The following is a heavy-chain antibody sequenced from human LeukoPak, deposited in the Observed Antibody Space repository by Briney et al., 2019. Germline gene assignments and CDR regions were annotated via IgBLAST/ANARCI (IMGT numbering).Heavy chain of an antibody. J-gene: IGHJ4*02. CDR1: GFTFSSYS. D-gene: IGHD5-24*01. Sequence: GGSLRLSCAASGFTFSSYSMNWVRQAPGKGLEWVSSISSSSSYIYYADSVKGRFTISRDNAKNSLYLQMNSLRAEDTAVYYCAREGGDGYNVGFDYWGQGTLVTVSS. V-gene: IGHV3-21*01. CDR3: AREGGDGYNVGFDY. CDR2: ISSSSSYI.